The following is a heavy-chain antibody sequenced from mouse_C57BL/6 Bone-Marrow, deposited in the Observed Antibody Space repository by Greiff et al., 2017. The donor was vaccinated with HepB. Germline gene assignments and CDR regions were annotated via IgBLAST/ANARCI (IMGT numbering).Heavy chain of an antibody. Sequence: VQLQQPGAELVMPGASVKLSCKASGYTFTSYWMHWVKQRPGQGLEWIGEIDPSDSYTNYNQKFKGKSTLTVDKSSSTAYMQLSSLTSEDSAVYYCARPYYYGSSYRIADWGQGTLVTVSA. CDR1: GYTFTSYW. J-gene: IGHJ3*01. CDR3: ARPYYYGSSYRIAD. CDR2: IDPSDSYT. V-gene: IGHV1-69*01. D-gene: IGHD1-1*01.